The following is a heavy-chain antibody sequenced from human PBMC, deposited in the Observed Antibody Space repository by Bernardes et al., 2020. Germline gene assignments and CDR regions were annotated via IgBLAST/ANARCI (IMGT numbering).Heavy chain of an antibody. CDR1: GGSFSGYY. CDR2: INHSGSA. D-gene: IGHD3-10*01. J-gene: IGHJ4*02. V-gene: IGHV4-34*01. Sequence: SETLYLTCAVYGGSFSGYYWSWIRQPPGKGLEWIGEINHSGSANYNPSLKSRVTISVDTSKNQFSLKLSSVTAADTAVYYCTAEALWFLGWGQGTLVTVSS. CDR3: TAEALWFLG.